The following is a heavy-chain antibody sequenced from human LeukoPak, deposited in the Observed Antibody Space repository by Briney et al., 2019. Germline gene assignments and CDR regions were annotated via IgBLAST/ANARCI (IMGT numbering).Heavy chain of an antibody. CDR1: GFTFSSYA. Sequence: GRSLRLSCAASGFTFSSYAMHWVRQAPGKGLEWVALISYDGSNKYYADSVKGRFTISRDNSKNTLYLQMNSLRTEDTAVYYCAKDPGQQLPYFDYWGQGTLVTVFS. J-gene: IGHJ4*02. CDR3: AKDPGQQLPYFDY. CDR2: ISYDGSNK. V-gene: IGHV3-30*04. D-gene: IGHD6-13*01.